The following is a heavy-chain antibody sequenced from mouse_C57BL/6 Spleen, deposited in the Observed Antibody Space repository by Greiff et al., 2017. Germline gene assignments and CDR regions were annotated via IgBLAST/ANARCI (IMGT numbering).Heavy chain of an antibody. D-gene: IGHD2-2*01. CDR3: AKEWLRRGWYFDV. Sequence: QVQLQQSGPELVKPGASVKISCKASGYAFSSSWMNWVKQRPGKGLEWIGRIYPGDGDTNYNGKFKGKATLTADKSSSTAYMQLSSLTSEDSAVYVCAKEWLRRGWYFDVWGTGTTVTVSS. CDR2: IYPGDGDT. V-gene: IGHV1-82*01. CDR1: GYAFSSSW. J-gene: IGHJ1*03.